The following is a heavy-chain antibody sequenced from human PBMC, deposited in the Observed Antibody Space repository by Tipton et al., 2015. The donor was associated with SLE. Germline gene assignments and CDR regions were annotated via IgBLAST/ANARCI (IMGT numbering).Heavy chain of an antibody. Sequence: QLVQSGAEVKKPGSSVKVSCKTSGGSFNSFAINWVRQAPGQGLEWMGTIIPIFGSPNYAQKFQGRVTFTTDESTSTAYMELFGPRSEDTALYYCALEGEQVVRPYYFDHWGQGTLVTVSS. CDR1: GGSFNSFA. V-gene: IGHV1-69*18. CDR2: IIPIFGSP. CDR3: ALEGEQVVRPYYFDH. D-gene: IGHD3-16*01. J-gene: IGHJ4*02.